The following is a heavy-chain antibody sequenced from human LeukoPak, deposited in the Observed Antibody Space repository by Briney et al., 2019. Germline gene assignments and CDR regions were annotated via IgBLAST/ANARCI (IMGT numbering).Heavy chain of an antibody. Sequence: GGSLRLSCAASGFTFSSYAMSWVRQAPGKGLEWVSAISGSGGSTYYADSVKGRFTISRDNPKNTLYLQMNSLRAEDTAVYYCAKDIVVVPAAMQADYWGQGTLVTVSS. CDR2: ISGSGGST. CDR1: GFTFSSYA. D-gene: IGHD2-2*01. CDR3: AKDIVVVPAAMQADY. V-gene: IGHV3-23*01. J-gene: IGHJ4*02.